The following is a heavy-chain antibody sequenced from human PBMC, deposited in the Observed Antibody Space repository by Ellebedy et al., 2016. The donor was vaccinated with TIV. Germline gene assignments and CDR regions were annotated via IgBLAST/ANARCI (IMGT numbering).Heavy chain of an antibody. CDR3: AKARAAAYYYYYGMDV. Sequence: GESLKISXAASGFTFSSYAMSRVRQAPGKGLEWVAVIPYDESDKYYADSVKGRFTISRDNSKNTLYLQMNSLRAEDTAVYYCAKARAAAYYYYYGMDVWGQGTTVTVSS. V-gene: IGHV3-30*18. CDR2: IPYDESDK. D-gene: IGHD2-2*01. J-gene: IGHJ6*02. CDR1: GFTFSSYA.